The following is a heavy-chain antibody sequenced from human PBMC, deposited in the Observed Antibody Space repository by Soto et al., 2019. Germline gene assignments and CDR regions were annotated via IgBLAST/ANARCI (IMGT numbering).Heavy chain of an antibody. D-gene: IGHD3-10*01. J-gene: IGHJ6*03. CDR3: ARSCLLWFGESCRKSNYYYYHMDG. CDR1: GGSISSYY. CDR2: IYYSGST. V-gene: IGHV4-59*01. Sequence: SETLSLTCTVSGGSISSYYWSWIRQPPGKGLEWIGYIYYSGSTNYNPSLKSRVTISVDTSKNQFSLKLSSVTAADTAVYYCARSCLLWFGESCRKSNYYYYHMDGWGKGNTVTVSS.